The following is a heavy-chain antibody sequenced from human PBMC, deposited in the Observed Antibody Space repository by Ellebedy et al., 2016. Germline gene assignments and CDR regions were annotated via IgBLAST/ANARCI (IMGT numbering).Heavy chain of an antibody. V-gene: IGHV3-33*08. J-gene: IGHJ4*02. CDR3: ARDRGTTMIVSDY. CDR2: IWYDGSNK. D-gene: IGHD3-22*01. CDR1: GFTFSSYG. Sequence: GGSLRLSCAVSGFTFSSYGMHWVRQAPGKGLEWVAVIWYDGSNKYYADSVKGRFTISRDNSKNTLYLQMNSLRAEDTAVYYCARDRGTTMIVSDYWGQGTLVTVSS.